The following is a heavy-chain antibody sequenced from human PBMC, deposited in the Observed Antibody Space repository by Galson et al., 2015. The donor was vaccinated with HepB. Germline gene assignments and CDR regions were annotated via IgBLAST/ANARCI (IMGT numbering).Heavy chain of an antibody. CDR2: ISAYNQNT. Sequence: SVKVSCKASGYTFTTYGISWVRQAPGQGLEWMGWISAYNQNTKYAQKFQGRVTMTTDTSTSTAYMELRSLRSDDTAVYYCARDLYDFGDYWGQGTLVTVSS. CDR1: GYTFTTYG. CDR3: ARDLYDFGDY. V-gene: IGHV1-18*01. D-gene: IGHD3-3*01. J-gene: IGHJ4*02.